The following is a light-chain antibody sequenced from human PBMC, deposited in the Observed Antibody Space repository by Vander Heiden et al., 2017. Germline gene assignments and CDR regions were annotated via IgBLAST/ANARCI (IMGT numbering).Light chain of an antibody. J-gene: IGKJ2*01. Sequence: EIVMTQSPATLSVSPGESATLSCRASQSVSSNLAWYQQKPGQAPRLLIYAASTRATGIPARFSGSGSGTEFTLTISSLQSEDFAVYYCQQYNNWPYTFGQGTKLEIK. CDR1: QSVSSN. CDR3: QQYNNWPYT. CDR2: AAS. V-gene: IGKV3-15*01.